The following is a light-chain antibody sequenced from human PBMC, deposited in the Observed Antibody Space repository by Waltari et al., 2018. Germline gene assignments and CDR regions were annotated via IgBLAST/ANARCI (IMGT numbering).Light chain of an antibody. CDR3: QGWDSSTDHVV. J-gene: IGLJ2*01. Sequence: SYVLTQPPSVSVAPGQTARITCGGNNIGSKSVHWYQQKPGQAPVLVVYDDRDRPPGMPERFSGSNSGNTATLTISRVEAGDEADYYCQGWDSSTDHVVFGGGTKLTVL. CDR2: DDR. CDR1: NIGSKS. V-gene: IGLV3-21*02.